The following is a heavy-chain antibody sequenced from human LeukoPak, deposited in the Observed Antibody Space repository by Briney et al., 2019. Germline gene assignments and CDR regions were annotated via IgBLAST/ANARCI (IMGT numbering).Heavy chain of an antibody. J-gene: IGHJ4*02. CDR1: GGSFSSFH. Sequence: SETLSLTCAVYGGSFSSFHWNWIRQSPAKGLEWLGEMKQSGTPRYNPSLQSRVTISVDKSKNQFSLNVRSVTAADTAVYYCASRPFLYGFRTYFDDWAQGTLVTVSS. V-gene: IGHV4-34*01. CDR2: MKQSGTP. CDR3: ASRPFLYGFRTYFDD. D-gene: IGHD3-10*01.